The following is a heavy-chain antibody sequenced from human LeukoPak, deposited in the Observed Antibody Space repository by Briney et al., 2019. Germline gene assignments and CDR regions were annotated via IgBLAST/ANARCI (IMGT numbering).Heavy chain of an antibody. CDR2: INDSGST. CDR1: GSHVRGYY. Sequence: SETLSLTRAVYGSHVRGYYWSWIRQPPGKGLEWIGEINDSGSTSYTPSLKNRVTISLDTSKNQFSLKLSSMTAADTAVYYCATARFAVYTVRFFYYGIDVWGQGTTVTVSS. V-gene: IGHV4-34*01. J-gene: IGHJ6*02. CDR3: ATARFAVYTVRFFYYGIDV. D-gene: IGHD4-17*01.